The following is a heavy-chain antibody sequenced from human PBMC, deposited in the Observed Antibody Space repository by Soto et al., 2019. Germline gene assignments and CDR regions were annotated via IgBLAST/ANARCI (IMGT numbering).Heavy chain of an antibody. CDR3: ARGPSADKVDY. J-gene: IGHJ4*02. CDR1: GGSINYSPYF. CDR2: IYNSGTT. Sequence: QVQLQESGPGLVKPSQTLSLTCTVSGGSINYSPYFWSWIRQTPGKGLEWIGHIYNSGTTYTNPSLNRRATTSGDTSPNQFSLNLKSVTAADTAVYYCARGPSADKVDYWGQGTLVTVSS. V-gene: IGHV4-30-4*01. D-gene: IGHD3-3*01.